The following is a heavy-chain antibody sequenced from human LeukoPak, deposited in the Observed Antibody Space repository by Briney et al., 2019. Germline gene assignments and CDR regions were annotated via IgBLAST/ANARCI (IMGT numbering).Heavy chain of an antibody. J-gene: IGHJ4*02. CDR2: IYYSGST. D-gene: IGHD5-12*01. Sequence: SETLSLTCTVSGGSISSYYWSWIRQPPGKGLEWIGYIYYSGSTNYNPSLKSRVTISVDTSKNQFSLKLSSVTAADTAVYYCAREIVDTITKRFDYWGQGTLVTVSS. V-gene: IGHV4-59*01. CDR1: GGSISSYY. CDR3: AREIVDTITKRFDY.